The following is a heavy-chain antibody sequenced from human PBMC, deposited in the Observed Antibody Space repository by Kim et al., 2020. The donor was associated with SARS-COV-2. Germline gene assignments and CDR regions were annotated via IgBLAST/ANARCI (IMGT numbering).Heavy chain of an antibody. CDR2: IYETGTT. Sequence: SETLSLTCTLSGASISSSSYFWGWIRQPPGKGLEWIGSIYETGTTYYNPSLKSRVTISVDTSKNQFSLKLSSVTATDTAVYSCVRPMEQLVRGPLYYWGPGSLVTVSS. V-gene: IGHV4-39*01. J-gene: IGHJ4*02. D-gene: IGHD6-13*01. CDR3: VRPMEQLVRGPLYY. CDR1: GASISSSSYF.